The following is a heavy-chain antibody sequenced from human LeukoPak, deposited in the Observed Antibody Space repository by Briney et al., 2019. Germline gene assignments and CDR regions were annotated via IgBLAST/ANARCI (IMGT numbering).Heavy chain of an antibody. CDR1: GYTFTGYY. Sequence: ASVKVSCKASGYTFTGYYMHWVRQAPGQGLEWMGWINPNSGGTNYVQKFQGRVTMTRDTSISTAYMELSRLRSDDTAVYYCARDASVYYGSGSYFDYWGQGTLVTVSS. D-gene: IGHD3-10*01. CDR2: INPNSGGT. J-gene: IGHJ4*02. V-gene: IGHV1-2*02. CDR3: ARDASVYYGSGSYFDY.